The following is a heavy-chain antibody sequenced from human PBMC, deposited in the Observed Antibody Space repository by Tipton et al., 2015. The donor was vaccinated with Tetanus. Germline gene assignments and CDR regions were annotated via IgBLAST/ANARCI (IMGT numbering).Heavy chain of an antibody. J-gene: IGHJ4*02. CDR2: ISHSENT. CDR3: ARWRDGFNRALDS. V-gene: IGHV4-34*01. Sequence: TLSLTCTVSRGSLRGGDYHWSWIRQPPGKGLEWIGEISHSENTNYNPSLQSRVTISMNTANNHIYLNLTSVTAADTAVYYCARWRDGFNRALDSWGQGIMVTVSS. D-gene: IGHD5-24*01. CDR1: RGSLRGGDYH.